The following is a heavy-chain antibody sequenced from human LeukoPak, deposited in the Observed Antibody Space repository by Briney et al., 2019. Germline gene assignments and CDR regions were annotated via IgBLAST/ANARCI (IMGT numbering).Heavy chain of an antibody. CDR3: ARDHRGYSYGLFDN. J-gene: IGHJ4*02. CDR2: IYYSGST. Sequence: SETLSFTCTVSGGSMSSYYWSWIRQPPGKGLEWIGSIYYSGSTNYNPSLKSRVTISVDTSKNQFSLRLSSVTAADTAVYYCARDHRGYSYGLFDNWGQGTLVTVSS. V-gene: IGHV4-59*01. CDR1: GGSMSSYY. D-gene: IGHD5-18*01.